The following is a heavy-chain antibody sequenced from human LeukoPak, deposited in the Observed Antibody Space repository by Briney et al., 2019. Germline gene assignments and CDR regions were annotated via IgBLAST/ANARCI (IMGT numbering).Heavy chain of an antibody. Sequence: GGSLRLSCAASGFTFSSYAMNWVRQAPGQGLEWVSAISGSGGSTYYADSVKGRFTISRDNSKNTLYLQMNSLRAEDTAVYYCARPVHYYDSSGYLYWGQGTLVTVSS. CDR1: GFTFSSYA. CDR2: ISGSGGST. D-gene: IGHD3-22*01. V-gene: IGHV3-23*01. J-gene: IGHJ4*02. CDR3: ARPVHYYDSSGYLY.